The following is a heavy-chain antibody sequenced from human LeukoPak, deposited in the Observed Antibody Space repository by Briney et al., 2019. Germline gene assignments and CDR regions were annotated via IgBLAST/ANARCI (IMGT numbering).Heavy chain of an antibody. V-gene: IGHV3-23*01. D-gene: IGHD6-6*01. J-gene: IGHJ4*02. Sequence: SGGSLRLSCAASGFTFSSYAMSWVRQAPGRGLEWVSTISGRGGSTDYADSVQGRFIISRDNSKNTLYLQMNSLRAEDTAVYYCAKAHSSLQGSDYWGQGTLVTVSS. CDR3: AKAHSSLQGSDY. CDR1: GFTFSSYA. CDR2: ISGRGGST.